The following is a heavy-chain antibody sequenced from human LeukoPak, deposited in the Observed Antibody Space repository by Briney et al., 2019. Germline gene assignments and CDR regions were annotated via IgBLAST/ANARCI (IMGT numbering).Heavy chain of an antibody. CDR2: ISSSSSYI. D-gene: IGHD7-27*01. CDR3: ARDGVTGPSYYFDY. Sequence: GGSLRLSCAASGFTLSSYWMSWVRQAPGKGLEWVSSISSSSSYIYYADSVKGRFTISRDNAKNSLYLQMNSLRAEDTAVYYCARDGVTGPSYYFDYWGQGTLVTVSS. CDR1: GFTLSSYW. J-gene: IGHJ4*02. V-gene: IGHV3-21*01.